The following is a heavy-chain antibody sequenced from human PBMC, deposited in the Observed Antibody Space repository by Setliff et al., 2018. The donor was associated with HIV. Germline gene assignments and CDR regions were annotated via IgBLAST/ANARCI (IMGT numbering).Heavy chain of an antibody. V-gene: IGHV3-30*02. CDR3: ARGEPTILVVPAAFFDY. J-gene: IGHJ4*02. D-gene: IGHD2-2*01. CDR1: GFTFSTYG. CDR2: IRYDGSYR. Sequence: GGSLRLSCAASGFTFSTYGMHWVRQAPGKGLEWVAFIRYDGSYRYYVDSVKGRFTISRDNGYSSLYLQMNGLRAEDTALYYCARGEPTILVVPAAFFDYWGQGTLVTVSS.